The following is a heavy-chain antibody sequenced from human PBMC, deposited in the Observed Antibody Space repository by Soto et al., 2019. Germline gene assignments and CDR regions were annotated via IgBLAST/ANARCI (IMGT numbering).Heavy chain of an antibody. V-gene: IGHV1-58*01. J-gene: IGHJ5*02. D-gene: IGHD1-26*01. CDR3: ARDMHAGFTHYFDP. CDR1: GFTFSSSA. CDR2: IVLGNGNT. Sequence: SVKVSCKASGFTFSSSAVQWVRQARGQPLEWIGWIVLGNGNTNYAQKFQQRVTITRDMSTSTAYMEVRSLTSEDTAVYYCARDMHAGFTHYFDPWGQGTLVTVSS.